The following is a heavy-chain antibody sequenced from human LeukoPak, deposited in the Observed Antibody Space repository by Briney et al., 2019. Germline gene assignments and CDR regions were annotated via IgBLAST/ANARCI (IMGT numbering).Heavy chain of an antibody. CDR1: GFTFSSYS. J-gene: IGHJ5*02. CDR2: ISSSSSTI. D-gene: IGHD3-22*01. Sequence: GGSLRLSCAASGFTFSSYSMNWVRQAPGKGLEWVSYISSSSSTIYYADSVKGRFTISRDNAKNSLYLQMNSLRAEDTAVYYCARSIVVVTNWFDPWGQGTLVTVSS. V-gene: IGHV3-48*04. CDR3: ARSIVVVTNWFDP.